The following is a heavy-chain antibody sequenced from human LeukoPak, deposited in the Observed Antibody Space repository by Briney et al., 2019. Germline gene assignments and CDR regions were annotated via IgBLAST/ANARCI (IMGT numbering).Heavy chain of an antibody. D-gene: IGHD3-16*01. CDR2: IYHSGST. J-gene: IGHJ6*04. Sequence: PSETLSLTCAVSGYSISSGYYWGWIRQPPGKGLKWIGSIYHSGSTYYNPSLKSRVTISVDTSKNQFSLKLSSVTAADTAVYYCARDYERVYYYYYGMDVWGKGTTVTVSS. CDR1: GYSISSGYY. CDR3: ARDYERVYYYYYGMDV. V-gene: IGHV4-38-2*02.